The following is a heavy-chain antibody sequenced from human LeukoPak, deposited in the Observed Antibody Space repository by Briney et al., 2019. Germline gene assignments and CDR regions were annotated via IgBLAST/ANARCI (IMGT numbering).Heavy chain of an antibody. V-gene: IGHV3-21*01. CDR1: GFIFSSYS. Sequence: PGGSLRLSCAASGFIFSSYSMNWVRQAPGKGLEWVSSISSSSSYIYYADSVKGRFTISRDNAKNSLYLQMNSLRAEDTAVYYCARDLGYCSSTSCRHFDYWGQGTLVTVS. CDR3: ARDLGYCSSTSCRHFDY. J-gene: IGHJ4*02. CDR2: ISSSSSYI. D-gene: IGHD2-2*01.